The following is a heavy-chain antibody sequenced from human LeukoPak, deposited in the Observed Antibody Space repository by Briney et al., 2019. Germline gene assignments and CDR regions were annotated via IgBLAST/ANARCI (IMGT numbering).Heavy chain of an antibody. CDR2: IWYDGSNK. D-gene: IGHD5-18*01. J-gene: IGHJ4*02. V-gene: IGHV3-33*01. CDR3: AREHTAMAAFDY. CDR1: GFTFSSYG. Sequence: GGSLRLSCAASGFTFSSYGMHWVRQAPGKGLEWVAVIWYDGSNKYYADSVEGRFTISRDNSKNTLYLQMNSMRAGDTAVYYCAREHTAMAAFDYWGQGTLVTVSS.